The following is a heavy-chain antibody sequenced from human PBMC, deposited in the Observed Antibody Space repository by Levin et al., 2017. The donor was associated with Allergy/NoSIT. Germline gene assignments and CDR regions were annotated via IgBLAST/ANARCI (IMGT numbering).Heavy chain of an antibody. CDR2: IWYDGSNK. Sequence: GGSLRLSCAASGFTFSSYGMHWVRQAPGKGLEWVAVIWYDGSNKYYADSVKGRFTISRDNSKNTLYLQMNSLRAEDTAVYYCAREGWAVTTDPTLDYWGQGTLVTVSS. J-gene: IGHJ4*02. CDR3: AREGWAVTTDPTLDY. V-gene: IGHV3-33*01. D-gene: IGHD4-17*01. CDR1: GFTFSSYG.